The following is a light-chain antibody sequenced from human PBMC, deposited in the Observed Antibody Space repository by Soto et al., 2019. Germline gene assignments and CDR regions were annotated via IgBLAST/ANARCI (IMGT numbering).Light chain of an antibody. CDR2: KAS. J-gene: IGKJ1*01. CDR3: QQYNDYSPWT. V-gene: IGKV1-5*03. CDR1: QTINIW. Sequence: DIPMTQSPSTLSASVGDRVTITCRASQTINIWLAGYQQKPGGAPKLLIYKASSLEPGVPPRSSGSGSGTEFTLTISSLQTDDFATYYCQQYNDYSPWTFGQGTRVEI.